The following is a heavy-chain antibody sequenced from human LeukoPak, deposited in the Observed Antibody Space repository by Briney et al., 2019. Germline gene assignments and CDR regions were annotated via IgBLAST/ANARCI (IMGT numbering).Heavy chain of an antibody. CDR3: GRDPKLGIRGYTYGYIDF. J-gene: IGHJ4*02. Sequence: ASVKVSCKTSGYTFTTYAISWVRQAPGQGLEWMGWINTNTGNPTYAQGFFTGRYVFSLDTSVNTAYLQITGLKADDTAVYYCGRDPKLGIRGYTYGYIDFWGQGALVTVAS. D-gene: IGHD5-18*01. V-gene: IGHV7-4-1*02. CDR1: GYTFTTYA. CDR2: INTNTGNP.